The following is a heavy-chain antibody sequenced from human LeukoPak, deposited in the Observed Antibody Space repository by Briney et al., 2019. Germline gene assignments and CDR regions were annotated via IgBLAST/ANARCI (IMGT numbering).Heavy chain of an antibody. Sequence: SETLSLTCAVYGGSFSGYCWSWIRQPPGKGLEWIGEINHSGSTNYNPSLKSRVTISVDTSKNQFSLKLSSVTAADTAVYYCARDSTYYDFWSGYLGYYYYGMDVWGQGTTVTVSS. V-gene: IGHV4-34*01. CDR1: GGSFSGYC. CDR3: ARDSTYYDFWSGYLGYYYYGMDV. J-gene: IGHJ6*02. D-gene: IGHD3-3*01. CDR2: INHSGST.